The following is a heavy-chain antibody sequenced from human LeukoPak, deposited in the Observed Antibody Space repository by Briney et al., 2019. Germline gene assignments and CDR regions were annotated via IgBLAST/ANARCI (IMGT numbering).Heavy chain of an antibody. CDR3: AKGRGPDSYGYVFFDY. D-gene: IGHD5-18*01. J-gene: IGHJ4*02. Sequence: QSGGSLRLSCAASGFTFSSYWMSWVRQAPGKGLEWVANIKHDGSDKNYVDSVKGRFTISRDNAKNSLYLQMNSLRAEDTALYYCAKGRGPDSYGYVFFDYWGQGTLVTVSS. CDR1: GFTFSSYW. CDR2: IKHDGSDK. V-gene: IGHV3-7*03.